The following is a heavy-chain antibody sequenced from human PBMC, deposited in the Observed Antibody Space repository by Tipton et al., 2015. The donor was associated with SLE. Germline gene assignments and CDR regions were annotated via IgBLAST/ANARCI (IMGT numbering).Heavy chain of an antibody. V-gene: IGHV3-7*01. D-gene: IGHD7-27*01. CDR1: GFTFSSYE. J-gene: IGHJ4*02. CDR2: IKQDGSEK. CDR3: AREGTVLGIYYFDY. Sequence: GSLRLSCAASGFTFSSYEMNWVRQAPGKGLEWVANIKQDGSEKCYVDSVKGRFTISRDNAKNSLYLQMNSLRAEDTAVYYCAREGTVLGIYYFDYWGQGTLVTVSS.